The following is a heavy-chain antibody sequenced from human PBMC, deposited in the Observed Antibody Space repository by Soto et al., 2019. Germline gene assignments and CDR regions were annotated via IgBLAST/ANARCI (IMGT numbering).Heavy chain of an antibody. CDR3: ARLNDYVEFFQH. CDR2: IFHTGST. J-gene: IGHJ1*01. D-gene: IGHD4-17*01. V-gene: IGHV4-39*01. CDR1: GGAIDSSSYY. Sequence: QLQLQESGPGLVKPSETLSLTCNVSGGAIDSSSYYWGWIRQPPGKGLEWIGSIFHTGSTYYNPSLKSRLTISADTSKNKFSLRLSSVTAADTAVYFCARLNDYVEFFQHWGQGTLVTVSS.